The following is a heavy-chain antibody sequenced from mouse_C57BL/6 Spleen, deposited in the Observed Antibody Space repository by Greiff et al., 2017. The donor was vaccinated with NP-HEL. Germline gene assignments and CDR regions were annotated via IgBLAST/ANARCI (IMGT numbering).Heavy chain of an antibody. CDR1: GYTFTGYW. J-gene: IGHJ4*01. CDR3: AGGSYYGSSYNYAMDY. Sequence: VMLVESGAELMKPGASVKLSCKATGYTFTGYWIEWVKQRPGHGLEWIGEILPGSGSTNYNEKFKGKATFTADTSSNTAYMQLSSLTTEDSAIYYCAGGSYYGSSYNYAMDYWGQGTSVTVSS. D-gene: IGHD1-1*01. CDR2: ILPGSGST. V-gene: IGHV1-9*01.